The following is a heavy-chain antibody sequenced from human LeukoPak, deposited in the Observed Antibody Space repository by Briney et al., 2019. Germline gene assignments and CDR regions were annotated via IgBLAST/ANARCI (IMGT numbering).Heavy chain of an antibody. D-gene: IGHD6-13*01. Sequence: SETLSLTCTVSGGSISSSSYYWGWIRQPPGKGLEWIGSIYYSGSTYYNPSLKSRVTISVDTSKNQFSLKLSSVTAADTAVYYCARDLAAAGLTFPGDAFDIWGQGTMVTVSS. CDR1: GGSISSSSYY. CDR3: ARDLAAAGLTFPGDAFDI. J-gene: IGHJ3*02. CDR2: IYYSGST. V-gene: IGHV4-39*02.